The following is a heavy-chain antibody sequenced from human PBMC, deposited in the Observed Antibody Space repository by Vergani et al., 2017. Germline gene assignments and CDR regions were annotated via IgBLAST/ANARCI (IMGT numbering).Heavy chain of an antibody. D-gene: IGHD4-23*01. J-gene: IGHJ3*02. CDR3: AKDAVASASFYI. Sequence: QVQLVQSGAEVKKPGSSVKVSCKASGGTFSSYTISWVRQAPGQGLEWMGRIIPILGIANYAQKFQGRVTITADKTTSTAYMELSSLRSEDTAVYYCAKDAVASASFYIWGQGTMVTVSS. CDR1: GGTFSSYT. CDR2: IIPILGIA. V-gene: IGHV1-69*08.